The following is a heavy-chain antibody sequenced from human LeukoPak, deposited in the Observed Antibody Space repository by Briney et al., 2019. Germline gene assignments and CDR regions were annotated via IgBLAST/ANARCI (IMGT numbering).Heavy chain of an antibody. D-gene: IGHD6-13*01. CDR1: GFTVSSNY. CDR3: ARDSRIAAAGTSDY. V-gene: IGHV3-21*01. J-gene: IGHJ4*02. Sequence: GGSLRLSCAASGFTVSSNYMSWVRQAPGKGLEWVSSISSSSSYIYYADSVKGRFTISRDNAKNSLYLQMNSLRAEDTAVYYCARDSRIAAAGTSDYWGQGTLVTVSS. CDR2: ISSSSSYI.